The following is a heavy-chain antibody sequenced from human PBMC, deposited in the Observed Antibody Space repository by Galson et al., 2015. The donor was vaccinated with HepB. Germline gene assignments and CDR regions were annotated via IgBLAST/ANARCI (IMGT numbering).Heavy chain of an antibody. V-gene: IGHV1-18*01. CDR3: VRDAGRYCSGASCYPGYDY. J-gene: IGHJ4*02. CDR2: ISTYTGNT. D-gene: IGHD2-15*01. Sequence: SVKVSCKASGYTFISYGVIWVRQAPGQGLEWMGWISTYTGNTKYAQKFQGRVTMTTDTSTSTAYMDLRSLRSDDTAVYYCVRDAGRYCSGASCYPGYDYWGQGTLVTVSS. CDR1: GYTFISYG.